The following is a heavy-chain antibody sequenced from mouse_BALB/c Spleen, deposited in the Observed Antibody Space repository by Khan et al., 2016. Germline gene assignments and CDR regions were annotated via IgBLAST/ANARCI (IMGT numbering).Heavy chain of an antibody. CDR1: GYTFTDYS. CDR3: ARRNYVAAAWFAY. D-gene: IGHD1-1*01. J-gene: IGHJ3*01. CDR2: INTETGEP. V-gene: IGHV9-2-1*01. Sequence: QIQLVQSGPELKKPGETVKISCKASGYTFTDYSMHWVKQAPGKGLKWVGWINTETGEPTYADDFKGRFAFSLGTSASTAYLQIHNLKNEDTATYFGARRNYVAAAWFAYWGQGTLVTVSA.